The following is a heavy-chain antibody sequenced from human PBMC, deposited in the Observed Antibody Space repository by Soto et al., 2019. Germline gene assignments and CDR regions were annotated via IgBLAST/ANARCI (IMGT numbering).Heavy chain of an antibody. CDR2: IYPGDSDT. CDR1: GYSFTSYW. Sequence: HGESLKISCKGSGYSFTSYWIGWVRQMPGKGLEWMGIIYPGDSDTRYSPSFQGQVTISADKSISTAYLQWSSLKASDTAMYYCARGPYYYDSSGYYCEDYWGQGTLVTVSS. J-gene: IGHJ4*02. D-gene: IGHD3-22*01. CDR3: ARGPYYYDSSGYYCEDY. V-gene: IGHV5-51*01.